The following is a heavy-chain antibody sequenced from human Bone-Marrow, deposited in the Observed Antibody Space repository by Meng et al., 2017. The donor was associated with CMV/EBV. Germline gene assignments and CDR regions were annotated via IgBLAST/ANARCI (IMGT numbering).Heavy chain of an antibody. Sequence: ASVKVSCKASGDTFTSYDINWVRQATGQGLEWMGWMNPISGNTGYAQKFQGRVTMTTNTSISTAYMELSSLRSEDTAVYYCARRMAATGNHYDYYYGMDVWGQGTTVTVSS. V-gene: IGHV1-8*01. CDR3: ARRMAATGNHYDYYYGMDV. D-gene: IGHD1-26*01. CDR2: MNPISGNT. CDR1: GDTFTSYD. J-gene: IGHJ6*02.